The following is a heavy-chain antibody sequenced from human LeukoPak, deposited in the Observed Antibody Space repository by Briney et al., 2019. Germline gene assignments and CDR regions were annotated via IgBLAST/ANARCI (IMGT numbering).Heavy chain of an antibody. D-gene: IGHD3-22*01. CDR2: IKYDGSEK. CDR1: GFTFSSYC. Sequence: PGGSLRLSCAASGFTFSSYCMNWVRQAPGKGLEWIANIKYDGSEKYYVYSVKGRFTISRDNAKHSLYMQMNGLTDEDTAVYYCARDGGYYEPLDDYWGQGTLSASSQ. J-gene: IGHJ4*02. CDR3: ARDGGYYEPLDDY. V-gene: IGHV3-7*05.